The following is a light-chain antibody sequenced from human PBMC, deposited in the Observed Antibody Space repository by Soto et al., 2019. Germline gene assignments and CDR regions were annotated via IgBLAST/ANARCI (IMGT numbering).Light chain of an antibody. CDR3: QQYNSYSHT. CDR1: QSISSW. Sequence: DLQMNQSPSTLSASVGDRVTITCRASQSISSWLAWYQQKPGKAPKLLIYKASSLESVVPSRFSGSGSGTEFTLTISSLQPDDFATYYCQQYNSYSHTFGQGTKLEIK. J-gene: IGKJ2*01. CDR2: KAS. V-gene: IGKV1-5*03.